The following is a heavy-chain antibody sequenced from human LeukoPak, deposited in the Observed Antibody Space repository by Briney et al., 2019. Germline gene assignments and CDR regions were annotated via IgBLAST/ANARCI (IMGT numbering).Heavy chain of an antibody. CDR1: GLTVGINY. Sequence: PGGSLRLSCAASGLTVGINYMSWVRQAPGKGLGWVSFMYADGSTDYADSVKGRFTISRDNSKNTLYLQKNTLRAEDTAIYYCARDRYRSGCMDVWGQGTTVTVS. D-gene: IGHD6-19*01. V-gene: IGHV3-53*01. CDR2: MYADGST. J-gene: IGHJ6*02. CDR3: ARDRYRSGCMDV.